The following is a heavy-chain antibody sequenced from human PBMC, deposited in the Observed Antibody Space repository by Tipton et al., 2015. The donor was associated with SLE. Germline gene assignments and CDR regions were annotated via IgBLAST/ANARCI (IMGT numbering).Heavy chain of an antibody. J-gene: IGHJ5*02. V-gene: IGHV1-3*01. D-gene: IGHD1-26*01. CDR3: ARGWDRGPWFDP. CDR1: GYTFTSYA. Sequence: QSGAEVKKPGASVKVSCKASGYTFTSYAMHWVRQDPGQRLEWMGWINAGNGNTKYSQKFQGRVTITRDTSASTAYMELSSLRSEDTAVYYCARGWDRGPWFDPWGQGTLVTVSS. CDR2: INAGNGNT.